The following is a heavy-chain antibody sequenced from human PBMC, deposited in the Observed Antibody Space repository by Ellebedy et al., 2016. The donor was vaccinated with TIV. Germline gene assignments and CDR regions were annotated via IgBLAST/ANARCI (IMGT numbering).Heavy chain of an antibody. CDR2: IPSDGSNK. CDR3: ARGCSSGSSDY. CDR1: GFTFRSHG. V-gene: IGHV3-30*03. J-gene: IGHJ4*02. Sequence: GESLKISCVASGFTFRSHGIYRVRQAPGKGLEWVAVIPSDGSNKYYADSVKGRFTISRDNSKNTLYLQMNSLRTDDMAVYYCARGCSSGSSDYWGQGTLVTVSS. D-gene: IGHD3-10*01.